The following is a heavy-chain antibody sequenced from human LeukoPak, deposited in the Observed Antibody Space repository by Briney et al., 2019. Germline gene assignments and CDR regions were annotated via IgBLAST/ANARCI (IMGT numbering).Heavy chain of an antibody. CDR1: GYTFTSYG. CDR2: ISAYNGNT. J-gene: IGHJ4*02. D-gene: IGHD3-22*01. Sequence: ASVKVSCKASGYTFTSYGISWVRQAPGQGLEWMGWISAYNGNTNYAQKLQGRVTMTTDTSTSTAYMELRSLRSDDTAVYYCASGRGGYYYDSSGYYDYWGQRTLVTVSS. CDR3: ASGRGGYYYDSSGYYDY. V-gene: IGHV1-18*01.